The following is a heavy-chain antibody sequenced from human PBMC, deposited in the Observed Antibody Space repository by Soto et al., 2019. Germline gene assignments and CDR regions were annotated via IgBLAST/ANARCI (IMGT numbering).Heavy chain of an antibody. Sequence: TSETLSLTCIVSGDSVTSGSYYWTWLRQPPGKGLEWIGYISYTGRTKYNPSLQSRVTISVDTSKNDFSLNLSSVTAADTAVYFCAREWGLLPYYVMNVWGHGTAVTVSS. J-gene: IGHJ6*02. D-gene: IGHD7-27*01. CDR2: ISYTGRT. CDR3: AREWGLLPYYVMNV. V-gene: IGHV4-61*03. CDR1: GDSVTSGSYY.